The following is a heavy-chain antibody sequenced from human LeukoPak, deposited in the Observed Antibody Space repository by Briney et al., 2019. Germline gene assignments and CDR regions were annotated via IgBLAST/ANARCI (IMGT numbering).Heavy chain of an antibody. Sequence: GTSLRLSCAASGFIFRRHGMHWVRQAPGKGLEGVAFISYDGGNKYYGEAVKGRYTISRDNSKNTVVLQMNSLRPEDTAVYHCVKDQGGSSTLYMDVWGQGTTVIVSS. J-gene: IGHJ6*03. CDR1: GFIFRRHG. V-gene: IGHV3-30*18. D-gene: IGHD1-26*01. CDR3: VKDQGGSSTLYMDV. CDR2: ISYDGGNK.